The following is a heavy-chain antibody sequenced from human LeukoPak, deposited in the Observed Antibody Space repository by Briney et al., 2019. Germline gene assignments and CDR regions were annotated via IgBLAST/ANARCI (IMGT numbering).Heavy chain of an antibody. Sequence: GGSLRLSCAASGFTFSSYSMNWVRQAPGKGLEWVSSISSSSSYIYYADSVKGRFTISRDNAKNSLYLQMNSLRAEATAVYYCARVEQLVLNYWGQGTLVTVSS. CDR2: ISSSSSYI. V-gene: IGHV3-21*01. CDR3: ARVEQLVLNY. D-gene: IGHD6-13*01. CDR1: GFTFSSYS. J-gene: IGHJ4*02.